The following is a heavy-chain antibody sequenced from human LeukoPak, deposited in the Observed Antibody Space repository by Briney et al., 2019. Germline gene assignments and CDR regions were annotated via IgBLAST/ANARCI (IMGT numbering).Heavy chain of an antibody. CDR1: GFRFSNYG. CDR3: AHRDTAMVRVDY. J-gene: IGHJ4*02. CDR2: IRYDGSNK. Sequence: GGSLRLSCAASGFRFSNYGMHWVRQAPGKGLEWVAFIRYDGSNKHYAAPVKGRFTISRDDSKNTVYLQMNSLTTEDTAVYFCAHRDTAMVRVDYWGQGTLVTVSS. D-gene: IGHD5-18*01. V-gene: IGHV3-30*02.